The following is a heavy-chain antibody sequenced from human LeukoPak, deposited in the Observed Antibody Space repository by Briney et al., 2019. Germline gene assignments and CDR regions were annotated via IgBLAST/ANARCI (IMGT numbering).Heavy chain of an antibody. CDR2: IIPILGIA. D-gene: IGHD3-22*01. Sequence: SVKVSCMASGGTFSSYAISWVRQAPGQGLEWMGRIIPILGIANYAQKFQGRVTITAEKSTSTAYMEMSSLRSEDTGVYYCARAWWGDYYDSSGYPAYWGEGTLVTVSS. J-gene: IGHJ4*02. CDR3: ARAWWGDYYDSSGYPAY. V-gene: IGHV1-69*04. CDR1: GGTFSSYA.